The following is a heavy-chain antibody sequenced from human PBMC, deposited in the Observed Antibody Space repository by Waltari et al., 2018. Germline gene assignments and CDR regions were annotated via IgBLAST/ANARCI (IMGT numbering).Heavy chain of an antibody. Sequence: QVQLQESGPGLVKPSETLSLTCTVSGGSISSHYWSWIRQPPGKGLEWIGYIYYSGSTNSTPSLRSRVTISVDTSKNQFSLKLSSVTAADTAVYYCARVGWGYYFDYWGQGTLVTVSS. J-gene: IGHJ4*02. V-gene: IGHV4-59*11. CDR2: IYYSGST. D-gene: IGHD3-16*01. CDR1: GGSISSHY. CDR3: ARVGWGYYFDY.